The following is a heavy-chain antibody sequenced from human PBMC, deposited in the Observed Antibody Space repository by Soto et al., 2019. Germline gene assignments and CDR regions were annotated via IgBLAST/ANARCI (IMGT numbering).Heavy chain of an antibody. CDR3: ASNLSPAGYYYYGMNV. J-gene: IGHJ6*02. CDR2: ISGSGGSA. CDR1: GFSLGSSG. V-gene: IGHV3-23*01. Sequence: PGGSLRLSCAASGFSLGSSGMSWVRQAPGKGLEWVSSISGSGGSAYYADSVKGRFTISRDNSKNTLYLQMRSLRAEDTAVYYCASNLSPAGYYYYGMNVWGQGTTVTVSS. D-gene: IGHD2-2*01.